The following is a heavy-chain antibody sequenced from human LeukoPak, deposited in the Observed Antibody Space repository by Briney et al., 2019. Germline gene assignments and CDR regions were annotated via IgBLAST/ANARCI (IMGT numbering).Heavy chain of an antibody. V-gene: IGHV4-30-2*01. Sequence: ASETLSLTCAVSGGSISSGGYSWSWIRQPPGKGLEWIGYIYHSGSTYYNPSLKSRVTISVDRSKNQSSLKLSSVTDADTAVYYCARVPYYDILTGTRGYYFDYWGQGTLVTVSS. D-gene: IGHD3-9*01. J-gene: IGHJ4*02. CDR3: ARVPYYDILTGTRGYYFDY. CDR2: IYHSGST. CDR1: GGSISSGGYS.